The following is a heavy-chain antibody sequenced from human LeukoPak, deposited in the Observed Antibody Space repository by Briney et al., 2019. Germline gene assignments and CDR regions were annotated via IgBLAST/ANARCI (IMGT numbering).Heavy chain of an antibody. CDR1: GFTFSSYA. CDR3: ARGVSVNYFDP. J-gene: IGHJ5*02. CDR2: ISSNGGST. Sequence: TGGSLRLSCSASGFTFSSYAMHWVRQAPGKGLEYVSAISSNGGSTYYADSVKGRFTISRDNAKNTLYLEMNSLRAEDTAIYFCARGVSVNYFDPWGQGTLVTVSS. D-gene: IGHD2-8*01. V-gene: IGHV3-64*04.